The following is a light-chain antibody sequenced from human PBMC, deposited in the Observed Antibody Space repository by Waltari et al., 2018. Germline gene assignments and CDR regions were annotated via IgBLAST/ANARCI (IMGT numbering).Light chain of an antibody. Sequence: QSALTQPASVSGSPGQSITISCNGSSGDIGGYKYVSWYQQHPDKAPKLMIDAVDNRPSGVSQRFSGSKSGYTGSLTIAGLQMEDEAVYYCSSYTSSVTWVFGGGTRLTVL. J-gene: IGLJ3*02. V-gene: IGLV2-14*03. CDR1: SGDIGGYKY. CDR2: AVD. CDR3: SSYTSSVTWV.